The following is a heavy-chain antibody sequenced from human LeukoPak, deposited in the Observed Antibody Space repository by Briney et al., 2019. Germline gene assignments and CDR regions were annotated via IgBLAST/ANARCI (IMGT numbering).Heavy chain of an antibody. J-gene: IGHJ4*02. Sequence: PSETLSLTCTVSGGSISSSSYYWGWIRQPPGEGLEWIGSIYYSGSTYYNPSLKSRVTISVDTSKNQFSLKLSSVTAADTAVYYCARGRIQLWSFDYWGQGTLVTVSS. CDR2: IYYSGST. CDR1: GGSISSSSYY. V-gene: IGHV4-39*01. D-gene: IGHD5-18*01. CDR3: ARGRIQLWSFDY.